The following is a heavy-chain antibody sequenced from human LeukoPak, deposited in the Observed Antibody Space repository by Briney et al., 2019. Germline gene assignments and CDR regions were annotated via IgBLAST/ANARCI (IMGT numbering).Heavy chain of an antibody. J-gene: IGHJ4*02. D-gene: IGHD6-6*01. Sequence: SQTLSLTCTVSGGSISSGGYYWSWIRQPPGKGLEWIGYIYHSGSTYYNASLKSRVTISVDRSKKRFSLKLTSVTAADTAVYYCAREGPEIGSSSSVGWGQGTLVTVSS. CDR1: GGSISSGGYY. CDR2: IYHSGST. CDR3: AREGPEIGSSSSVG. V-gene: IGHV4-30-2*01.